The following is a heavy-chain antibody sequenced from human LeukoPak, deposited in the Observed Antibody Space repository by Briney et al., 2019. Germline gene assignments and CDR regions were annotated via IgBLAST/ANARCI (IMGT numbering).Heavy chain of an antibody. CDR1: GYTFSSYY. CDR2: INPSGGST. D-gene: IGHD3-10*01. V-gene: IGHV1-46*01. CDR3: ARGGGDSTMVRGVISDY. Sequence: ASVKVSCKASGYTFSSYYMHWVRQAPGQGLEWMGIINPSGGSTSYAQKFQGKVTMTRDTSISTAYMELSRLRSDDTAVYYCARGGGDSTMVRGVISDYWGQGTLVTVSS. J-gene: IGHJ4*02.